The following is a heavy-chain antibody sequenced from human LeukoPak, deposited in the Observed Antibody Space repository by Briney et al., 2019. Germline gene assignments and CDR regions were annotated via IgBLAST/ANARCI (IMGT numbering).Heavy chain of an antibody. CDR1: GDSISSYY. J-gene: IGHJ5*02. CDR2: IHTSGST. CDR3: ARRRMLGVSGGCCWFDP. V-gene: IGHV4-4*09. D-gene: IGHD3-16*01. Sequence: PSETLSLTCTVSGDSISSYYWSWIWQPPGRGLEWIGYIHTSGSTNYNPSLKSRVTISEDTSKNQFSLKLSSVTAADTAVYYCARRRMLGVSGGCCWFDPWGQGTLVTVSS.